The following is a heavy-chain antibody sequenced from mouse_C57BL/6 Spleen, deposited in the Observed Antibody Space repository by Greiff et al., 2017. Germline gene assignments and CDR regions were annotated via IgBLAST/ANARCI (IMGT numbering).Heavy chain of an antibody. CDR3: ARLTGTAYWYFDV. J-gene: IGHJ1*03. CDR2: IYPGSGNT. D-gene: IGHD4-1*01. Sequence: QVHVKQPGAELVKPGASVKMSCKASGYTFTSYWITWVKQRPGQGLEWLGDIYPGSGNTNYNEKFKSKATLTVDTSSSTAYMQLSILTSDDSAVYYCARLTGTAYWYFDVWGTGTTVTVSS. CDR1: GYTFTSYW. V-gene: IGHV1-55*01.